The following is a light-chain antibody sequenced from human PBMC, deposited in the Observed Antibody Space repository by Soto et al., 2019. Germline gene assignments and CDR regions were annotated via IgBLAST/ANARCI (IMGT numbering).Light chain of an antibody. V-gene: IGKV1-9*01. CDR3: QQLNSFPLP. CDR2: VAS. CDR1: QDFSNY. Sequence: DILLTQSLSVIAAFICGRGTITCRASQDFSNYLAWYQKKPGEAPKLLIYVASTLRSGLPSRFSGSGSGTEFTLTISSLQPEDFATYYCQQLNSFPLPFGEGTKVDIK. J-gene: IGKJ4*01.